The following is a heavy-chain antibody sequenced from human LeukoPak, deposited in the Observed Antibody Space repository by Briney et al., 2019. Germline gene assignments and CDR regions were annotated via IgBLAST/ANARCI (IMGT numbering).Heavy chain of an antibody. Sequence: GGSLRLSCTASRFTFSSYAMSWVRQAPGKGLEWVSTISGSGGSTYYADSVKGRFTISRDNSKNTLYLQMNSLRAEDTALYYCARDQRLRLGEFSFPDYWGQGTLVTVSS. CDR2: ISGSGGST. D-gene: IGHD3-16*02. J-gene: IGHJ4*02. CDR3: ARDQRLRLGEFSFPDY. V-gene: IGHV3-23*01. CDR1: RFTFSSYA.